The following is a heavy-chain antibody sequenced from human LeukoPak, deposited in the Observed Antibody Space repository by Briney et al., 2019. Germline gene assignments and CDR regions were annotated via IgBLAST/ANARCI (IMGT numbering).Heavy chain of an antibody. V-gene: IGHV3-48*04. J-gene: IGHJ4*02. CDR3: LSGSSFGRGPFDY. D-gene: IGHD3-3*01. Sequence: GGSLRLSCAASGFSFSDYNMHWGRQAPGKGLEWVAYISSTSGTIHYADSVKGRFTISRDNAKNSLYLQMNSLRVEDTAVYFCLSGSSFGRGPFDYWGQGVLVTVSS. CDR1: GFSFSDYN. CDR2: ISSTSGTI.